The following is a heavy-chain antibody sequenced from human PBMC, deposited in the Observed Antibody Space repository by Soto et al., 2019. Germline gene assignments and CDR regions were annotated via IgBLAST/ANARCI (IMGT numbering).Heavy chain of an antibody. J-gene: IGHJ6*03. CDR1: GGSFSGYY. V-gene: IGHV4-34*01. Sequence: QVQLQQWGAGLLKPSETLSLTCAVYGGSFSGYYWSWIRQPPGKGLEWIGEINHSGSTNYNPSLKSRVTISVDTSKNQFSLKLSSVTAADAAVYYCARVVYGGPDRVAYYYYYMDVWGKGTTVNVSS. CDR3: ARVVYGGPDRVAYYYYYMDV. D-gene: IGHD4-17*01. CDR2: INHSGST.